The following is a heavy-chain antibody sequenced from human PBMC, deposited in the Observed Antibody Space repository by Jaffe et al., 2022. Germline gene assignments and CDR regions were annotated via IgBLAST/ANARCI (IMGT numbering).Heavy chain of an antibody. CDR1: GFTFSSYA. J-gene: IGHJ5*02. CDR3: ARDAIPSFGITGRVASSWFDP. V-gene: IGHV3-23*01. D-gene: IGHD1-20*01. Sequence: EVQLLESGGGLVQPGGSLRLSCAASGFTFSSYAMSWVRQAPGKGLEWVSAISGSGGSTYYADSVKGRFTISRDNSKNTLYLQMNSLRAEDTAVYYCARDAIPSFGITGRVASSWFDPWGQGTLVTVSS. CDR2: ISGSGGST.